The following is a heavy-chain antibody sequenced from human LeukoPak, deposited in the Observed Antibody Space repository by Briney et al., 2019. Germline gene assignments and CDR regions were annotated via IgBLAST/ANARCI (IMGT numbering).Heavy chain of an antibody. J-gene: IGHJ4*02. Sequence: RPGGSLRLSCAASGFTFSSYWMSWVRQAPGKGLEWVANIKQDGSEKYYADSVKGRFTISRDNSKNTLYLQMNSLRAEDTAVYYCAKDGQQQHFDYWGQGTLVTVSS. V-gene: IGHV3-7*01. CDR3: AKDGQQQHFDY. CDR1: GFTFSSYW. D-gene: IGHD6-13*01. CDR2: IKQDGSEK.